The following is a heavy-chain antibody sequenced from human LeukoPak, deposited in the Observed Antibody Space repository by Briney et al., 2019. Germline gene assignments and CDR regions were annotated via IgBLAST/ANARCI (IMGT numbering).Heavy chain of an antibody. CDR3: ARLIAARGIEY. D-gene: IGHD6-6*01. CDR1: GFSFSNYC. V-gene: IGHV1-46*01. Sequence: GGSVRLSCAASGFSFSNYCMHWVRQAPGQELEWVGIINPRDGYTNYAQKFEGRVTMTRDMATSTIYMQLSSLRSEDTAMYYCARLIAARGIEYWGQGILVTVSS. J-gene: IGHJ4*02. CDR2: INPRDGYT.